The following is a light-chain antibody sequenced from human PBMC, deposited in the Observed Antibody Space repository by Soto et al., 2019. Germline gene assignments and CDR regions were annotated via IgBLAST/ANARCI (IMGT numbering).Light chain of an antibody. V-gene: IGKV3-20*01. J-gene: IGKJ1*01. Sequence: EIVLTQSPGTLSLSPGERATFSCRASQSVSSNLAWYQQKPGQAPRLLIYGASNRATGIPDRFSGSGSGTDFTLTISRLEPEDFAVYYCQQYGSSGTFGQGTKVDIK. CDR2: GAS. CDR3: QQYGSSGT. CDR1: QSVSSN.